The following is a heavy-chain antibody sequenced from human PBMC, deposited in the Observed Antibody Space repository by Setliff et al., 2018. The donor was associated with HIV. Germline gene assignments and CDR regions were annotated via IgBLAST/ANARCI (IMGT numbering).Heavy chain of an antibody. J-gene: IGHJ4*01. V-gene: IGHV3-21*01. Sequence: GGSLRLSCAASGFTFSSYSMNWVRQAPGKGLEWVSSISSSSNYIYYADSVKGRFTISRDNAKNSLYLQMNSLRVEDTAIYYCARGGASSLPLDYWGHGTLVTVSS. CDR1: GFTFSSYS. D-gene: IGHD6-13*01. CDR3: ARGGASSLPLDY. CDR2: ISSSSNYI.